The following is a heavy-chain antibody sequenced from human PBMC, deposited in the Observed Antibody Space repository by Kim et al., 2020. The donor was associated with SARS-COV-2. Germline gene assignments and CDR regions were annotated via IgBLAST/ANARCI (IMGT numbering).Heavy chain of an antibody. CDR2: IIPIFGTA. D-gene: IGHD3-22*01. V-gene: IGHV1-69*13. J-gene: IGHJ6*02. CDR1: GGTFSSYA. Sequence: SVKVSCKASGGTFSSYAISWVRQAPGQGLEWMGGIIPIFGTANYAQKFQGRVTITADESTSTAYMELSSLRSEDTAVYYCSITMIVVVITDYYYYGMDVWGQGTTVTVSS. CDR3: SITMIVVVITDYYYYGMDV.